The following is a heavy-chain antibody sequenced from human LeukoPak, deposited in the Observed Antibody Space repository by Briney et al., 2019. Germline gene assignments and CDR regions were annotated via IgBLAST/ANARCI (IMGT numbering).Heavy chain of an antibody. J-gene: IGHJ4*02. V-gene: IGHV3-66*01. CDR2: IYSGGNT. CDR3: ARDVGYYGSGGDY. D-gene: IGHD3-10*01. Sequence: GGSLRLSCAASGFTFSSNSMNWVRQAPGKGLEWVSVIYSGGNTYYADSVKGRFTISRDNSKNTLYLQMNSLRAEDTAVYYCARDVGYYGSGGDYWGQGTLVTVSS. CDR1: GFTFSSNS.